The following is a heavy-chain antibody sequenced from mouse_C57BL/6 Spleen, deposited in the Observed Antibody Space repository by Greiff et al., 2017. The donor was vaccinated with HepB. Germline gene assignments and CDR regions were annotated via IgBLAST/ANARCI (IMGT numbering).Heavy chain of an antibody. V-gene: IGHV1-61*01. D-gene: IGHD1-1*01. CDR1: GYTFTSYW. Sequence: QVQLQQSGAELVRPGSSVKLSCKASGYTFTSYWMDWVKQRPGQGLEWIGNIYPSDSETHYNQKFKDKATLTVDKSSSTAYMQLSSLTSEDSAVYYCARKDGSSLDYWGQGTTLTVSS. J-gene: IGHJ2*01. CDR2: IYPSDSET. CDR3: ARKDGSSLDY.